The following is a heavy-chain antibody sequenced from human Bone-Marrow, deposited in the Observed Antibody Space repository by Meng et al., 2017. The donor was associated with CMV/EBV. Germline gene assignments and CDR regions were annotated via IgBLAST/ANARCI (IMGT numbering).Heavy chain of an antibody. V-gene: IGHV4-61*01. D-gene: IGHD3-3*01. CDR2: IYYSGST. Sequence: GSLRLSCTVSGGSVSSGSYYWSWIRQPPGKGLEWIGYIYYSGSTNYNPSLKSRVTISVDTSKNQFSLKLSSVTAADTAVYYCARGRGNYDFWSGYPYYYGMDVWGQGTTATFSS. CDR1: GGSVSSGSYY. CDR3: ARGRGNYDFWSGYPYYYGMDV. J-gene: IGHJ6*02.